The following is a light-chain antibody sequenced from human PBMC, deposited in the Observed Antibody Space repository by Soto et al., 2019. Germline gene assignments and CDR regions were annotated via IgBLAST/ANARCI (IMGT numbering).Light chain of an antibody. J-gene: IGLJ1*01. CDR2: EVS. Sequence: QSALAQPASVSGSPGQSITISCTGTSSDVGGYNYVSWYQQHPGKAPKLMIYEVSNRPSGVSNRFSDSKSGNTASLTISGLQAEDEADYYCSSYTSSSTRVFGTGTKVTAL. CDR1: SSDVGGYNY. CDR3: SSYTSSSTRV. V-gene: IGLV2-14*01.